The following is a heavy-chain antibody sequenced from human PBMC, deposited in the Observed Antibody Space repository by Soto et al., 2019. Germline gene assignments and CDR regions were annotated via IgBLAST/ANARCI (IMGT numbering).Heavy chain of an antibody. V-gene: IGHV1-46*01. CDR3: ASVLRGISSQYFDY. J-gene: IGHJ4*02. Sequence: ASVKVSCKASGYTFTSYYMHWVRQAPGQGLELMGIINPSGGSTSYAQKFQGRVTMTRDTSTSTVYMELSSPRSEDTAVYYCASVLRGISSQYFDYWGQGTLVTVYS. D-gene: IGHD3-10*01. CDR2: INPSGGST. CDR1: GYTFTSYY.